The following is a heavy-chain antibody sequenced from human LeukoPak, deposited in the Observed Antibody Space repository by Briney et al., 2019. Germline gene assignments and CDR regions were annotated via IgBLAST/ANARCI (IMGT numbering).Heavy chain of an antibody. J-gene: IGHJ3*02. CDR1: GFTFSSYA. CDR3: AKFKYSKTASDAFDI. V-gene: IGHV3-30-3*02. D-gene: IGHD5-18*01. Sequence: HAGGSLRLSCAASGFTFSSYAMHWVRQAPGKGLEWVAVISYDGSNKYYADSVKGRFTISRDNSKNTLYLQMNSLRAEDTAVYYCAKFKYSKTASDAFDIWGQGTMVTVSS. CDR2: ISYDGSNK.